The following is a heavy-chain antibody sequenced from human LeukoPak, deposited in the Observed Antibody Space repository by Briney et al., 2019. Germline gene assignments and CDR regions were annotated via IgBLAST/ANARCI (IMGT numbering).Heavy chain of an antibody. Sequence: SETLSLTCTVSGGSISSYCWSWIRQPPGKGLEWIGYIYYSGSTNYNPSLKSRVTISVDTSKNQFSLKLSSVTAADTAVYYCARENRNYVDPWGQGTLVTVSS. CDR3: ARENRNYVDP. CDR2: IYYSGST. J-gene: IGHJ5*02. D-gene: IGHD1-7*01. V-gene: IGHV4-59*01. CDR1: GGSISSYC.